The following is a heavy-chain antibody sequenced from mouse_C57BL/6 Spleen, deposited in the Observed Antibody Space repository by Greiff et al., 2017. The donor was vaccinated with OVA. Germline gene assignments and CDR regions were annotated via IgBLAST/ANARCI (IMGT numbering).Heavy chain of an antibody. CDR1: GFSLTSYA. J-gene: IGHJ4*01. CDR3: ARNDYGEDNAMDY. D-gene: IGHD2-4*01. V-gene: IGHV2-9-1*01. CDR2: IWTGGGT. Sequence: VQLQQSGPGLVAPSQSLSITCTVSGFSLTSYAISWVRQPPGKGLEWLGVIWTGGGTHYNSALKSSLSISKDHSKSQVFLKMNSMQTDDTATYDCARNDYGEDNAMDYWGQGTSVTVSS.